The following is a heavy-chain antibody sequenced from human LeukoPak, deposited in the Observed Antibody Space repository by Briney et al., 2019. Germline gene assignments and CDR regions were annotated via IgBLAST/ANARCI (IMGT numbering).Heavy chain of an antibody. CDR3: ARDISVVIAPGDAFDI. CDR2: IIPILGIA. Sequence: SVKVSCKASGGTFSSYAISWVRQAPGQGLEWMGRIIPILGIANYAQKFQGRVTMTRDTSTSTVYMELSSLRSEDTAVYYCARDISVVIAPGDAFDIWGQGTMVTVSS. CDR1: GGTFSSYA. V-gene: IGHV1-69*04. D-gene: IGHD2-21*01. J-gene: IGHJ3*02.